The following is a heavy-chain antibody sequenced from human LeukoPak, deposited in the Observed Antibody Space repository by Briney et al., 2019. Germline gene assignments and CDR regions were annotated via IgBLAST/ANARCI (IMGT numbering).Heavy chain of an antibody. CDR2: TYYSGST. V-gene: IGHV4-59*01. J-gene: IGHJ3*02. CDR1: GGSFSGYY. Sequence: PSETLSLTCAVYGGSFSGYYWSWIRQPPGKGLEWIGYTYYSGSTNYNPSLKSRVTISVDTSKNQFSLKLSSVTAADTAVYYCARVLPPPYGDYLWAFDIWGQGTMVAVSS. CDR3: ARVLPPPYGDYLWAFDI. D-gene: IGHD4-17*01.